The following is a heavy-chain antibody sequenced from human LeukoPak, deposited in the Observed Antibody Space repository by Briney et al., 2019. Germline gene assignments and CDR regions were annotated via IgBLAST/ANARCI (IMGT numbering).Heavy chain of an antibody. D-gene: IGHD3-10*01. J-gene: IGHJ4*02. Sequence: GASVKVSCKASGYTFTSYGISWVRQAPGQGLEWMGWISAYNGNTNYAQKLQGRVTMTTDTSTSTAYMELRSLRSDDTAVYYCATGTSLLWFGELSAFDYWGQGTLVSVSS. CDR2: ISAYNGNT. CDR1: GYTFTSYG. V-gene: IGHV1-18*01. CDR3: ATGTSLLWFGELSAFDY.